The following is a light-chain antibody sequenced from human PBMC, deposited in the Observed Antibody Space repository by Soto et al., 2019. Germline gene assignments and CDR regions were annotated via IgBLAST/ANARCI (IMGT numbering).Light chain of an antibody. CDR2: EVN. J-gene: IGLJ1*01. V-gene: IGLV2-8*01. CDR1: SSDVGGYNY. CDR3: SSCAGSSNV. Sequence: QSALTQPPSASGSPGQSVAISCTGTSSDVGGYNYVSWYQQHPGKAPKLMIYEVNKRPSGVPDRFSGSKSGNTASLTVSGLQAEDEADYYGSSCAGSSNVFGTGTKVTVL.